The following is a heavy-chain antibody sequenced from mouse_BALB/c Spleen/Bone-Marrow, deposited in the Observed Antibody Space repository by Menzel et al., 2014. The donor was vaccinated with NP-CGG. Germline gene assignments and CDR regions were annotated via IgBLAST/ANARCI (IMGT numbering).Heavy chain of an antibody. CDR2: INPESNTI. J-gene: IGHJ3*01. V-gene: IGHV4-1*02. D-gene: IGHD2-3*01. CDR1: GFDFSRYW. CDR3: ARLGYYGWFAY. Sequence: EVKLMESGGGLVQPGGSLKLSCAASGFDFSRYWMSWVRQAPGKGLRWIGEINPESNTINYSPSLKDKFIISRGNAKNTLYLQMSKVKSEDAALYCCARLGYYGWFAYWGQGTLVTVSA.